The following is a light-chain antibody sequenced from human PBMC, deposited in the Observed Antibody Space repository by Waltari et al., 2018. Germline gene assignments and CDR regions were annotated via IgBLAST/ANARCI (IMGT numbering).Light chain of an antibody. CDR1: QSLSSW. CDR3: QQYNSYSRT. Sequence: DIQMTQSPSTLSASVGDIVTITCRASQSLSSWLAWYQQKPGKAPKLLIYKASNLESGVPSRFSGTGSGTEFTLTISSLQPDDFATYYCQQYNSYSRTFGQGTKVEIE. CDR2: KAS. V-gene: IGKV1-5*03. J-gene: IGKJ1*01.